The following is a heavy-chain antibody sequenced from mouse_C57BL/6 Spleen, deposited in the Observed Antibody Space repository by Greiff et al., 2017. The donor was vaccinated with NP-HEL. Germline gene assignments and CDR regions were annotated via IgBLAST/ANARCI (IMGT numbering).Heavy chain of an antibody. CDR2: ISSGGVYI. J-gene: IGHJ2*01. CDR3: TRGDYDSYYFDY. CDR1: GFTFTSYA. Sequence: EVKLVESGEGLVKPGGSLKLSCAASGFTFTSYAMSWVRQTPEKRLEWVAYISSGGVYIYYADTVKGRFTISRDNGRNTRYLQMSSLKSEDTAMYYSTRGDYDSYYFDYWGQGTTLTVSS. D-gene: IGHD2-4*01. V-gene: IGHV5-9-1*02.